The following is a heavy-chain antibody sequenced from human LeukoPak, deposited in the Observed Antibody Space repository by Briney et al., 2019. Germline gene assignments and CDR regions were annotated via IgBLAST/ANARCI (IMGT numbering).Heavy chain of an antibody. Sequence: GSLRLSCAASGFTVSSNYMSWVRQAPGKGLEWVSVIYSGGSTYYADSVKGRFTISRDNSKNTLYLQMNSLRAEDTAVYYCARGGYSYGYTYYYGMDVWGQGTTVTVSS. CDR3: ARGGYSYGYTYYYGMDV. J-gene: IGHJ6*02. CDR2: IYSGGST. D-gene: IGHD5-18*01. CDR1: GFTVSSNY. V-gene: IGHV3-66*01.